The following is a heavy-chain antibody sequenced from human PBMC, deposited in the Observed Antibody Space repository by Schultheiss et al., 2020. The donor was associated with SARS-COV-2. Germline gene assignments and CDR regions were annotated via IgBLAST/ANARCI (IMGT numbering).Heavy chain of an antibody. D-gene: IGHD3-22*01. CDR3: ATVYYYDSSGYGIDY. J-gene: IGHJ4*02. CDR2: ISGSGGST. Sequence: GGSLRLSCAASGFTFSNAWMSWVRQAPGKGLEWVSAISGSGGSTYYTDSVKGRFTISRDNSKNSLYLQMNSLRAEDTAVYYCATVYYYDSSGYGIDYWGQGTLVTVSS. CDR1: GFTFSNAW. V-gene: IGHV3-23*01.